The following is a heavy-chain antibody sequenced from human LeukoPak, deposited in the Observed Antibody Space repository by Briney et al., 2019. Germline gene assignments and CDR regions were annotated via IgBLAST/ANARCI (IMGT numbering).Heavy chain of an antibody. J-gene: IGHJ4*02. D-gene: IGHD4-17*01. CDR2: ISSSGST. CDR3: ARAQLYGDYADY. Sequence: SETLSLTCTVSGDSISSGDYYWSWIRQPAGKGLEWIGRISSSGSTNYNPSLKSRVTISVDTSKNQFSLKLSSVTAADTAVYYCARAQLYGDYADYWGQGTLVTVSS. V-gene: IGHV4-61*02. CDR1: GDSISSGDYY.